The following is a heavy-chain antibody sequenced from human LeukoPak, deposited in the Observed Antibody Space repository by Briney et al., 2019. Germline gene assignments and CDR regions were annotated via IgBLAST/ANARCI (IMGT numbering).Heavy chain of an antibody. CDR2: ISGGGVNT. Sequence: PGGSLRLSCAGSGFTFNNYAMSWVRQAPGKGLEWLSGISGGGVNTYYADSVKGRFTISRDNSENTLYLQMNSLRAEDTAVYYCAKGDPYSSNWLSMDVWDKGTTVTVSS. D-gene: IGHD6-13*01. V-gene: IGHV3-23*01. CDR3: AKGDPYSSNWLSMDV. CDR1: GFTFNNYA. J-gene: IGHJ6*03.